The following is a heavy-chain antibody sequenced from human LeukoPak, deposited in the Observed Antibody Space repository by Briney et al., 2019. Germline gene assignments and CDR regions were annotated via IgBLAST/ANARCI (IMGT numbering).Heavy chain of an antibody. CDR2: ISGSAGRT. D-gene: IGHD6-19*01. Sequence: GGSLSLSWAAAGCTFSTIAMTWFRQAPVKGLELVSAISGSAGRTYYADSVKGRFTISRDNSKDTLYLQMNSLRAADTAVYYCAKLIAVAGISGYFDYWGQGTLVTVSS. CDR3: AKLIAVAGISGYFDY. J-gene: IGHJ4*02. V-gene: IGHV3-23*01. CDR1: GCTFSTIA.